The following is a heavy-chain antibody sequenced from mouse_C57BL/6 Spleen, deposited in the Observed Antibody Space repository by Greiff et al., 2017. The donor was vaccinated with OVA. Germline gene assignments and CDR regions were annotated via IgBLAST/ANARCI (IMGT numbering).Heavy chain of an antibody. CDR2: ISNGGGST. Sequence: EVQRVESGGGLVQPGGSLKLSCAASGFTFSDYYMYWVRQTPEKRLEWVAYISNGGGSTYYPDTVKGRFTISRDNAKNTLYLQMSRLKSEDTAMYYCASLNYYGSLDYWGQGTTLTVSS. CDR3: ASLNYYGSLDY. D-gene: IGHD1-1*01. V-gene: IGHV5-12*01. J-gene: IGHJ2*01. CDR1: GFTFSDYY.